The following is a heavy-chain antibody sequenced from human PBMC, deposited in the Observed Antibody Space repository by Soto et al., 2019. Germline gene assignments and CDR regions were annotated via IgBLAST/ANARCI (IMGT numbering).Heavy chain of an antibody. Sequence: QLQLQESGPGLVKPSETLSLTCTVSGGSISSSSYYWGWIRQPPGKGLEWIGSIYYSGSTYYNPPLKSRVTISVDTSKNQFSLKLSSVTAADTAVYYCATLPVSLPFGIDYWGQGTLVTVSS. CDR2: IYYSGST. CDR3: ATLPVSLPFGIDY. CDR1: GGSISSSSYY. D-gene: IGHD3-10*01. J-gene: IGHJ4*02. V-gene: IGHV4-39*01.